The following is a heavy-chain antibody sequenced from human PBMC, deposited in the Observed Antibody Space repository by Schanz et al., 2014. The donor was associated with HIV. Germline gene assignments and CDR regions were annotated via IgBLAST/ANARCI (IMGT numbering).Heavy chain of an antibody. Sequence: QVQLVQSGAEVKKPGASVRVSCKASGYTFTNYDINWVRQATGQGLEWMGWMNPNSGNTGYAQKFQGRVTMTRDTSKSTAFMELSSLRSDDTAVYYCARDTNFVLDVWGQGTTVTVSS. D-gene: IGHD2-8*01. V-gene: IGHV1-8*01. J-gene: IGHJ6*02. CDR1: GYTFTNYD. CDR3: ARDTNFVLDV. CDR2: MNPNSGNT.